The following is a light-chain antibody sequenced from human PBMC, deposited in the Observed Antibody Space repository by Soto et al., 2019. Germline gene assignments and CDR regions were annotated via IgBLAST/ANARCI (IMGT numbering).Light chain of an antibody. CDR1: QSVSSY. J-gene: IGKJ1*01. Sequence: DIVLTQSPSTLSLSPGERATLSCRASQSVSSYLAWYQQKPGQAPRLLIYDASNRATGIPARFSGSGSGTDFTLTISSLEAEDLAVYYCQQRSNWPWTFGQGTKVEIK. CDR2: DAS. V-gene: IGKV3-11*01. CDR3: QQRSNWPWT.